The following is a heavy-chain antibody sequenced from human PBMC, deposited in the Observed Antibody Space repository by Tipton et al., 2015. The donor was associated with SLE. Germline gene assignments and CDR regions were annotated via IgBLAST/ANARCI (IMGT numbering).Heavy chain of an antibody. V-gene: IGHV4-59*08. J-gene: IGHJ6*02. D-gene: IGHD2-8*01. CDR3: ARGMLTWRGAIIGVDV. CDR2: ISDGGGT. CDR1: GGSISSNY. Sequence: TLSLTCPVSGGSISSNYWIWIRQPPGKGLEWIGYISDGGGTNHNPSLKSRVTISVDPAKNQFSLKLTSVTAADTAVYYCARGMLTWRGAIIGVDVWGQGTSVNVSS.